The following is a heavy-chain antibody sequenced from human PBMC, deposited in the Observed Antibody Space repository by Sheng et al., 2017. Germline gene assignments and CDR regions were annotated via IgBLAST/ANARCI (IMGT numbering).Heavy chain of an antibody. CDR1: GFTCSNCD. J-gene: IGHJ4*02. CDR3: AKLNWFEGGRGDRGY. D-gene: IGHD3-10*01. Sequence: EVQLLESGGDLVQPGGSLRLSCAASGFTCSNCDINWVRQVPGKGLEWVSGITGSGEDSHYVDSVKGRFTISRDNSKNIIYLQMNSLRVEDTAVYYCAKLNWFEGGRGDRGYWGQGTLVT. V-gene: IGHV3-23*01. CDR2: ITGSGEDS.